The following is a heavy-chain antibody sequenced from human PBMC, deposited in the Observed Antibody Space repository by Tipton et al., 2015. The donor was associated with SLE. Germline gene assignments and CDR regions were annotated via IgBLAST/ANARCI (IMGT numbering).Heavy chain of an antibody. D-gene: IGHD3-22*01. CDR3: ASAVVVNNDWYFDL. V-gene: IGHV4-38-2*01. CDR2: IYHSGST. CDR1: GYSISSGYY. Sequence: TLSLTCAVSGYSISSGYYWGWIRQPPGKGLEWIGSIYHSGSTYYNPSLKSRVTISVDTSKNPFSLKLSSVTAADTAVYYRASAVVVNNDWYFDLWGRGTLVTVSS. J-gene: IGHJ2*01.